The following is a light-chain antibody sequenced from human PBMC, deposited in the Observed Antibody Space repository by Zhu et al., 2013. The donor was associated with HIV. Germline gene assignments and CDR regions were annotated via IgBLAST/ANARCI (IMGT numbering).Light chain of an antibody. J-gene: IGKJ5*01. Sequence: DIQMTQSPSSLSASVGDRVTVTCRAGQNISNYLNWYQQKPGKAPNLLIYGAYNLQRGVPPRFSGSGSGTDSTLTISSLQPEDFATYYCQQSYNIPRLTFGQGTRLDIK. CDR1: QNISNY. V-gene: IGKV1-39*01. CDR2: GAY. CDR3: QQSYNIPRLT.